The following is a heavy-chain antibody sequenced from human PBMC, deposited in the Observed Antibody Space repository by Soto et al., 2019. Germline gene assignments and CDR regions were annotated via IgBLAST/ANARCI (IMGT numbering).Heavy chain of an antibody. CDR2: TYYRSKWYN. D-gene: IGHD6-19*01. CDR3: ASSIAVAGTDAFDI. V-gene: IGHV6-1*01. J-gene: IGHJ3*02. Sequence: SQPLSLTCAISGDRVSSNSAAWNWSRQSPSRGLEWLGRTYYRSKWYNDYAVSVKSRITINPDTSKNQFSLQLNSVTPEDTAFYDCASSIAVAGTDAFDIWGQGTMV. CDR1: GDRVSSNSAA.